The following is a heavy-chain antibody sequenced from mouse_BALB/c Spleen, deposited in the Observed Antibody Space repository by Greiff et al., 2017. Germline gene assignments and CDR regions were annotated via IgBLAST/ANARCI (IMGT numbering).Heavy chain of an antibody. J-gene: IGHJ4*01. CDR2: INPGSGGT. V-gene: IGHV1-54*01. D-gene: IGHD1-1*01. CDR1: GYAFTNYL. CDR3: ARGDGSSPRDY. Sequence: VHLVESGAELVRPGTSVKVSCKASGYAFTNYLIEWVKQRPGQGLEWIGVINPGSGGTNYNEKFKGKATLTADKSSSTAYMQLSSLTSDDSAVYFCARGDGSSPRDYWGQGTSVTVSS.